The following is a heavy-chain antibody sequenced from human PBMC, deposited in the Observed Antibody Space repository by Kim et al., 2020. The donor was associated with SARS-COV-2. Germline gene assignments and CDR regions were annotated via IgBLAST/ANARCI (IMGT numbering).Heavy chain of an antibody. Sequence: GGSLRLSCAASGFTFSSYAMHWVRQAPGKGLEWVAVISYDGSNKYYADSVKGRFTISRDNSKNTLYLQMNSLRAEDTAVYYCARDNSGYTAPGVYWGQGTLVTVSS. J-gene: IGHJ4*02. CDR1: GFTFSSYA. V-gene: IGHV3-30*04. CDR2: ISYDGSNK. CDR3: ARDNSGYTAPGVY. D-gene: IGHD5-12*01.